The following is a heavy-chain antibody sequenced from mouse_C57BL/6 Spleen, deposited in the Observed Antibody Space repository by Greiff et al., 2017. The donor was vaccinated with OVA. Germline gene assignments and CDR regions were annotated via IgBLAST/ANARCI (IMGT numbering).Heavy chain of an antibody. V-gene: IGHV3-6*01. CDR2: ISYDGSN. Sequence: EVQLQESGPGLVKPSPSLSLPCSVTGYSITSAYYWNWIRQFPGNKLEWMGYISYDGSNNYNPSLKNRISITRDTSKNQFFLKLNSVTTEDTATYYCARGGGYQGYFDVWGTGTTVTVSS. CDR1: GYSITSAYY. J-gene: IGHJ1*03. D-gene: IGHD2-2*01. CDR3: ARGGGYQGYFDV.